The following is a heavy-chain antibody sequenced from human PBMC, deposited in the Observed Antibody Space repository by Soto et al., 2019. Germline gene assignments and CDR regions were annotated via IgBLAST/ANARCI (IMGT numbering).Heavy chain of an antibody. CDR1: GFTFSRYA. J-gene: IGHJ4*02. CDR3: AKSRASASSFDY. V-gene: IGHV3-23*01. Sequence: GGSLRLSCTASGFTFSRYAMSWVRQAPGKGLEWVSGLSVEAEYADSVKGRFTISRDNSKNTLFLQMNSLRAEDTAVYYCAKSRASASSFDYWGLGNLVTVSS. CDR2: LSVEA.